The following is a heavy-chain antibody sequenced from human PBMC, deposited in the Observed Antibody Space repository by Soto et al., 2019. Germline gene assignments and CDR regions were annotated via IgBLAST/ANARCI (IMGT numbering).Heavy chain of an antibody. CDR1: GFSLSTSGVG. CDR3: AHTSCNSRSGWFDP. Sequence: QITLKESGPTLVKPTQTLTLTCTFSGFSLSTSGVGVGWIRQPPGKALEWLALIYWDDDKRYSPSPKSRLTITKDASKNQVVRTMTNRDPVDTATYYCAHTSCNSRSGWFDPWGQGTLVTVSS. CDR2: IYWDDDK. J-gene: IGHJ5*02. D-gene: IGHD2-2*01. V-gene: IGHV2-5*02.